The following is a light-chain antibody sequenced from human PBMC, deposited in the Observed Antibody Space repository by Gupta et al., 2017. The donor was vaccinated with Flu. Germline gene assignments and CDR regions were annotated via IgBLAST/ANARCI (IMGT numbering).Light chain of an antibody. CDR3: QQLNSYPRT. V-gene: IGKV1-9*01. Sequence: PAFMSASVGDRVTITCRASQGISNYLAWYQQKPGKPPNLLIYAASTVQRGVPSRFSGSGSGPVFTLTISSLQPEDFATYYCQQLNSYPRTFGQGTKVEIK. CDR1: QGISNY. CDR2: AAS. J-gene: IGKJ1*01.